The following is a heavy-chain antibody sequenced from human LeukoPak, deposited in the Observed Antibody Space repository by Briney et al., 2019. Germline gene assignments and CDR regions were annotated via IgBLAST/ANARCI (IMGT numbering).Heavy chain of an antibody. CDR2: IYYSGGST. CDR3: ARVHDSSGYSFDY. V-gene: IGHV4-61*01. CDR1: GGSISSGSYY. D-gene: IGHD3-22*01. Sequence: SQTLSLTCTVSGGSISSGSYYWSWIRQPPGKGLEWIGYIYYSGGSTNYNPSLKSRVTISVDMSKNQFSLKLISVTAADTAVYYCARVHDSSGYSFDYWGQGTLVTVSS. J-gene: IGHJ4*02.